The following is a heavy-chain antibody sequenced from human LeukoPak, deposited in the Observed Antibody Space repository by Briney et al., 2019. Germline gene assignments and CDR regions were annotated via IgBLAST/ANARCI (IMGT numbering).Heavy chain of an antibody. V-gene: IGHV3-53*01. CDR2: IYSGGST. D-gene: IGHD4/OR15-4a*01. J-gene: IGHJ4*02. CDR3: ARRAGAYSHPYDY. CDR1: GLTVSSNS. Sequence: GGSLRLSCAASGLTVSSNSMSWVRQAPGKGLEWVSFIYSGGSTYYADSVKGRFTISRDNSKNTLYLQMNSLRADDTAVYYCARRAGAYSHPYDYWGQGTLVTVSS.